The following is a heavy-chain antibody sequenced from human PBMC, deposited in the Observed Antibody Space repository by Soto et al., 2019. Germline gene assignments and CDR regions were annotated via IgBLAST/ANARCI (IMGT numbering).Heavy chain of an antibody. J-gene: IGHJ6*02. CDR1: GGSISSYY. Sequence: SETLSLTCTVSGGSISSYYWSWIRQPPGRGLEWIGYIYYSGSTNYNPSLKSRVTISVDTSKNQFSLKLSSVTAADTAVYYCARFATGQQLVYYYYYGMDVWGQGTTVTVSS. CDR3: ARFATGQQLVYYYYYGMDV. V-gene: IGHV4-59*01. CDR2: IYYSGST. D-gene: IGHD6-13*01.